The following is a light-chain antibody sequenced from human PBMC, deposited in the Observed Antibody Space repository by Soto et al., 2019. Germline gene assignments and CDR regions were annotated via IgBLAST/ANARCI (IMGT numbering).Light chain of an antibody. V-gene: IGKV3-15*01. CDR3: QHYNNWPFT. CDR1: QSVSSN. CDR2: GAS. J-gene: IGKJ2*01. Sequence: EIVITQAPATLSVSPGERATLSCRASQSVSSNLAWYQQKPGQAPTLLIYGASARATGIPVRFSGSRSGTEFTLTISSLQSEDFAVYYCQHYNNWPFTFGQGTRVDI.